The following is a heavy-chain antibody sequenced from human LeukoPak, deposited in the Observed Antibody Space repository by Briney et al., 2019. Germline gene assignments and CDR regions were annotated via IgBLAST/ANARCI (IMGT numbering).Heavy chain of an antibody. CDR2: IRYDGSNK. Sequence: GGSLRLSCAASGFTFRSYGMHWVRQAPGKGLEWVAFIRYDGSNKCYAASVKGRFTISRDNSKNTLYLQMNSLRAEDTAVYYCAKDGSSSSYYFDYWGQGTLVTVSS. CDR1: GFTFRSYG. CDR3: AKDGSSSSYYFDY. J-gene: IGHJ4*02. D-gene: IGHD6-13*01. V-gene: IGHV3-30*02.